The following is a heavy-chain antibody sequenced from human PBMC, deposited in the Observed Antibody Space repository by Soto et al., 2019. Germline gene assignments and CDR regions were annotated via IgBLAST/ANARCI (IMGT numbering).Heavy chain of an antibody. CDR2: IIPIFGTA. V-gene: IGHV1-69*13. D-gene: IGHD2-8*01. J-gene: IGHJ6*02. CDR3: AEIMGADYYYGMDV. CDR1: GGTFSSYA. Sequence: SVKVSCKASGGTFSSYAISWVRQAPGQGLEWMGGIIPIFGTANYAQKFQGRVTITADESTSTAYMELSSLRSEDTAVYYCAEIMGADYYYGMDVWGQGTTVTVSS.